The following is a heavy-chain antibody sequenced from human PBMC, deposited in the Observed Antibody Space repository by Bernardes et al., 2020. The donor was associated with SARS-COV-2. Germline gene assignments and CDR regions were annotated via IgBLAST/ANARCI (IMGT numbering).Heavy chain of an antibody. Sequence: GGSLRLSCAASGFTFRSYAMSWVRQAPGKGLEWVSAISGSGGSTYYADSVKGRFTISRDNSKNTLYLQMNSLRAEDTAVYYCATFTYYYDSSGYYGGIYWGQGTLVTVSS. CDR2: ISGSGGST. CDR1: GFTFRSYA. V-gene: IGHV3-23*01. CDR3: ATFTYYYDSSGYYGGIY. D-gene: IGHD3-22*01. J-gene: IGHJ4*02.